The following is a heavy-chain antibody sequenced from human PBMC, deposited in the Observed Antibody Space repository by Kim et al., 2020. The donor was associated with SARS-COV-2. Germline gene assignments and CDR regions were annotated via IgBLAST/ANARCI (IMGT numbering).Heavy chain of an antibody. V-gene: IGHV4-39*01. J-gene: IGHJ2*01. Sequence: SETLSLTCTVSGGSISSLLHFWSWIRQPPGKGLEWIVSIYYIGSTYYNASLKSRVTISVDTSKNQFSLKLTSVTAADTAVYYCARQPQNPGEQPWYFDLWGRGTLVTVSS. CDR2: IYYIGST. CDR3: ARQPQNPGEQPWYFDL. CDR1: GGSISSLLHF.